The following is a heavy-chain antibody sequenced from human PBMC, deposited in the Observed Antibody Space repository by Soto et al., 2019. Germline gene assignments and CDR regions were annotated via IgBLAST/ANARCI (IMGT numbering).Heavy chain of an antibody. D-gene: IGHD6-19*01. CDR1: GGSISSSSYY. Sequence: QLQLQESGPGLVKPSETLPLTCTVSGGSISSSSYYWGWIRQPPGKGLEWIGSIYYSGSTYYNPSLKSRVTISVDTSKNQFSLKLSSVTAADTAVYYCARPARYSSPSGFGYWGQGTLVTVSS. CDR3: ARPARYSSPSGFGY. J-gene: IGHJ4*02. CDR2: IYYSGST. V-gene: IGHV4-39*01.